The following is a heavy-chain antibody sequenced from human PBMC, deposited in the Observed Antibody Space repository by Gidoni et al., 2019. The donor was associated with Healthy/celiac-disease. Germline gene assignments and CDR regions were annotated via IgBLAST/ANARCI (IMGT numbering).Heavy chain of an antibody. CDR3: ARTNYGDLLDY. Sequence: QVQLQESCTGLVKPSETLSLTCTVAGGSISSYSWSWIRQPPVKRMEWIGYIYYSGSTNYKPTIKSQVTISVDKFKNQFSQKLNTVTDSDTGVYYCARTNYGDLLDYWGQGTLVTVSS. D-gene: IGHD4-17*01. V-gene: IGHV4-59*01. CDR2: IYYSGST. J-gene: IGHJ4*02. CDR1: GGSISSYS.